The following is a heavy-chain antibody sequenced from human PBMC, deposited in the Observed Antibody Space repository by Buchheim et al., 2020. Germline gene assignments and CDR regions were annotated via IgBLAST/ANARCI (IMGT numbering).Heavy chain of an antibody. V-gene: IGHV4-59*01. J-gene: IGHJ6*02. CDR1: GGSISSYY. CDR2: IYYSGST. D-gene: IGHD6-6*01. Sequence: QVQLQESGPGLVKPSETLSLTWTVSGGSISSYYWSWIRQPPGKGLEWIGYIYYSGSTNYNPSLKSRVTISVDTSKNQFSLKLSSVTAADTAVYYCARDSSSAPGDYYYYGMDVWGQGTT. CDR3: ARDSSSAPGDYYYYGMDV.